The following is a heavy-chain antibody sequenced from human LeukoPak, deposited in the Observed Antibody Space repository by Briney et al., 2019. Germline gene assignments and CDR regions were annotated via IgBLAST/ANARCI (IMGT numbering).Heavy chain of an antibody. D-gene: IGHD2-15*01. CDR1: GVSISSSSYY. CDR3: ARRDIVVVVAGFDY. CDR2: IYYSGST. V-gene: IGHV4-39*01. J-gene: IGHJ4*02. Sequence: SETLSLTCTVSGVSISSSSYYWGWIRQPPGKGLEWIGNIYYSGSTYYNPSLKSRVTISVDTSKNQFSLKLSSVTAADTAVYYCARRDIVVVVAGFDYWGQGTLVTVSS.